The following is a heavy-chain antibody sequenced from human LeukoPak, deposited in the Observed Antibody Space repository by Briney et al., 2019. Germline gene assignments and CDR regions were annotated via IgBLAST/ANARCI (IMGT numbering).Heavy chain of an antibody. D-gene: IGHD2-2*01. CDR1: GYTFTSYG. CDR3: AGDIVVVPAAITP. CDR2: ISAYNGNT. J-gene: IGHJ5*02. V-gene: IGHV1-18*01. Sequence: ASVKVSCKACGYTFTSYGISWVRQAPGQGLEWMGWISAYNGNTNYAQKLQGRVTMTTDTSTSTAYMELSSLRSEDTAVYYCAGDIVVVPAAITPWGQGTLVTVSS.